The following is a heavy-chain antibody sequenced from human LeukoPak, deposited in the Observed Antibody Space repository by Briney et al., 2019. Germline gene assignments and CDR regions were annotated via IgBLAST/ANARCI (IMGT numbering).Heavy chain of an antibody. Sequence: PSETLSLTCTVSGGSISSSSYYWGWIRQPPGKGLEWIGSIYYSGSTYYNPSLKSRVTISADTSKNQFSLKLSSVTAADTAVYYCARVQQLVDYWGQGTLVTVSS. V-gene: IGHV4-39*07. D-gene: IGHD6-6*01. J-gene: IGHJ4*02. CDR2: IYYSGST. CDR1: GGSISSSSYY. CDR3: ARVQQLVDY.